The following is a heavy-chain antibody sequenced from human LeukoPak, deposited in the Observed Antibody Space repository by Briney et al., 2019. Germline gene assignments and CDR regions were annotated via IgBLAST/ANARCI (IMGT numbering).Heavy chain of an antibody. V-gene: IGHV4-30-2*01. CDR3: ARASSRGTMVRGVFDY. CDR1: GGSISSGGYS. Sequence: SQTLSLTCAVSGGSISSGGYSWSWIRQPPGKGLEWIGYIYHSGSTYYNPSPKSRVTISVDRSKNQFSLKLSSVTAADTAVYYCARASSRGTMVRGVFDYWGQGTLVTVSS. CDR2: IYHSGST. J-gene: IGHJ4*02. D-gene: IGHD3-10*01.